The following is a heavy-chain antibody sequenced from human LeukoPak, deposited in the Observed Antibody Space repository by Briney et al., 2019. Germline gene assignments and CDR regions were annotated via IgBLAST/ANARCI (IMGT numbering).Heavy chain of an antibody. J-gene: IGHJ4*02. CDR1: GGSISSSSYY. Sequence: SETLSLTCTVSGGSISSSSYYWGWIRQPPGKGLEWIESIYYSGSTYYNPSLKSRVTISVDTSKNQFSLKLSSVTAADTAVYYCARDMEYSSSSGGYWGQGTLVTVSS. CDR2: IYYSGST. D-gene: IGHD6-6*01. CDR3: ARDMEYSSSSGGY. V-gene: IGHV4-39*07.